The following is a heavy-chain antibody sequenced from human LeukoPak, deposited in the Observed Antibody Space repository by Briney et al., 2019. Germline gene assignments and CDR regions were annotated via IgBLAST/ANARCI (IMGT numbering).Heavy chain of an antibody. CDR3: ARSWHGSGTLDWFDP. D-gene: IGHD3-10*01. Sequence: PSETLSLTCTVSDGSIGSGGYFWSWIRQPPGKGLEFLGYIYDSVSTYYNPSLKSRVSISVDRSKNQFSLKLTSVTAADTAVYYCARSWHGSGTLDWFDPWGQGTLVTVSS. V-gene: IGHV4-30-2*01. CDR1: DGSIGSGGYF. CDR2: IYDSVST. J-gene: IGHJ5*02.